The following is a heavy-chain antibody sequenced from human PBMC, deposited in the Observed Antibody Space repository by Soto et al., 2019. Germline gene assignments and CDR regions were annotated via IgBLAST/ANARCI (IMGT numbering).Heavy chain of an antibody. CDR1: GGSISSGDYY. Sequence: PSETLSLTCTVSGGSISSGDYYWSWIRQPPGKGLEWIGYIYYSGSTYYNPSLKSRVTISVDTSKNQFSLKLSSVTAADTAVHYCASWVDTETDGMDVWGQGTTVTV. CDR3: ASWVDTETDGMDV. D-gene: IGHD5-18*01. CDR2: IYYSGST. J-gene: IGHJ6*02. V-gene: IGHV4-30-4*01.